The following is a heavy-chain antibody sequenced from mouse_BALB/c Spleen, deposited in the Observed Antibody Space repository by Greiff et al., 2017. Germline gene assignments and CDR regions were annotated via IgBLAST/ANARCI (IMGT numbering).Heavy chain of an antibody. J-gene: IGHJ1*01. D-gene: IGHD1-1*01. CDR2: IYPGDGDT. V-gene: IGHV1-80*01. CDR1: GYAFSSYW. Sequence: QVQLKQSGAELVRPGSSVKISCKASGYAFSSYWMNWVKQRPGQGLEWIGQIYPGDGDTNYNGKFKGKATLTADKSSSTAYMQLSSLTSEDSAVYFCARPLYCSSSNWYFDVWGAGTTVTVSS. CDR3: ARPLYCSSSNWYFDV.